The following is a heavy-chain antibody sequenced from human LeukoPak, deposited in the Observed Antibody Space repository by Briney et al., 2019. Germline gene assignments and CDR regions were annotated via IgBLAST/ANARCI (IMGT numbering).Heavy chain of an antibody. CDR3: ARLYASGWYFDS. V-gene: IGHV4-59*02. Sequence: SETLSLTCTVSGDSVSNYHWSWIRQPPGKGLEWVGYVYYGGSTSYNPSLKSRVTISEDTSKNQLSLKLNSVTVADTAVYYCARLYASGWYFDSWGQGTLVTVSS. D-gene: IGHD6-19*01. CDR2: VYYGGST. CDR1: GDSVSNYH. J-gene: IGHJ4*02.